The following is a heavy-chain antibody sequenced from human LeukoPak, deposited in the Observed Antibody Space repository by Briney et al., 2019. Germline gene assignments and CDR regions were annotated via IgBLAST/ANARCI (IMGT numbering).Heavy chain of an antibody. V-gene: IGHV3-23*01. D-gene: IGHD1-26*01. J-gene: IGHJ4*02. CDR2: ISGSGGST. CDR1: GFTFSSYA. CDR3: AKVVSGFHFDC. Sequence: GGSLRLSCAASGFTFSSYAMSWVRQAPGKGLEWVSAISGSGGSTYYADYVKGRFTISRDNSQNTLYLQMNTLRAEDTAVYYCAKVVSGFHFDCWGQGTLVTVSS.